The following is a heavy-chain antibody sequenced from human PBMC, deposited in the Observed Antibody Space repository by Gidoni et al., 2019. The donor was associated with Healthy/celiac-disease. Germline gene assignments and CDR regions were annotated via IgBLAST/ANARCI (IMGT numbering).Heavy chain of an antibody. J-gene: IGHJ4*02. Sequence: QVQLVQSGAEVKKPGASVKVSCKASGYTFTSYDINWVRQATGQGLEWMGWMNPNSGNTGYAQKFQGRVNMTRNTSISTAYMELSSLRSEDTAVYYCARGPLTDPLQYYYDSSGYLFDYWGQGTLVTVSS. CDR1: GYTFTSYD. V-gene: IGHV1-8*01. CDR3: ARGPLTDPLQYYYDSSGYLFDY. D-gene: IGHD3-22*01. CDR2: MNPNSGNT.